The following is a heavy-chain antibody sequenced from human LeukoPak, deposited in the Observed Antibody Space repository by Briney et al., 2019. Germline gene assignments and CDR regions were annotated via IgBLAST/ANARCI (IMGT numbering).Heavy chain of an antibody. J-gene: IGHJ4*02. CDR3: ARGRISSSGRGDCYFDY. D-gene: IGHD6-19*01. CDR2: ISWNSGSI. V-gene: IGHV3-9*01. CDR1: GFTFDDYA. Sequence: GRSLRLSCAASGFTFDDYAMHWVRQAPGKGLEWVSGISWNSGSIGYADSVKGRFTISRDNAKNSLYLQMNSLRAEDTTLYYCARGRISSSGRGDCYFDYWGQGTLVTVSS.